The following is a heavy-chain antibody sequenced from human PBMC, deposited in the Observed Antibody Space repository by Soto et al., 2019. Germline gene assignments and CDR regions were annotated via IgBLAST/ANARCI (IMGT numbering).Heavy chain of an antibody. D-gene: IGHD1-26*01. CDR1: GYPFPGYV. CDR2: MNPNSGNT. J-gene: IGHJ4*02. Sequence: QVQLVQSGAEVKKPGASVKVSCKASGYPFPGYVINWGRQATGQGLEWMGWMNPNSGNTGYAQKFQGRVTMTRNTSISTAYMELSSLRSEDTAVYYCAREKVGAVDYWGQGTLVTVSS. V-gene: IGHV1-8*01. CDR3: AREKVGAVDY.